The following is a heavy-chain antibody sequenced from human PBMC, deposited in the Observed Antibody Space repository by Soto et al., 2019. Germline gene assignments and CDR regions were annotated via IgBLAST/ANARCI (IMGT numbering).Heavy chain of an antibody. CDR3: AHRLPGPSGYDV. V-gene: IGHV2-5*01. Sequence: QITLKESGPTLVKPTQTLTLTCTFSGFALTSGVGGVGCIRQPPGEALEWLALIYWNDEQYYNPSLRNRLTITRDTSKNQVVLTMTNMDPVDTATYYCAHRLPGPSGYDVWGQGTTVTVSS. D-gene: IGHD6-13*01. J-gene: IGHJ6*02. CDR2: IYWNDEQ. CDR1: GFALTSGVGG.